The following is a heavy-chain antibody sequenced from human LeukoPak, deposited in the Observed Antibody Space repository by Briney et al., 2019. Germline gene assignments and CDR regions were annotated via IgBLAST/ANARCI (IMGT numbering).Heavy chain of an antibody. J-gene: IGHJ4*02. Sequence: PGGSLRLSCAASGFTFSSYAMSWVRQAPGKGLEWVSTVSSSGGSTYYADSVKGRFTISRDNSKSTLFLQMNSLRSEDTAVYYCATNAMELHYWGQGTLVTVSS. CDR3: ATNAMELHY. V-gene: IGHV3-23*01. D-gene: IGHD1-7*01. CDR1: GFTFSSYA. CDR2: VSSSGGST.